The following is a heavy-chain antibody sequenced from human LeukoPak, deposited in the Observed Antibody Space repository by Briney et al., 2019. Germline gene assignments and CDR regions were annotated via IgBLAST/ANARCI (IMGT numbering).Heavy chain of an antibody. V-gene: IGHV1-8*01. CDR1: GYTFTSYD. CDR3: ARGPSSSRRNWFDP. Sequence: GASVKVSCKASGYTFTSYDINWVRQATGQGLEWMGWMNPNSGNTGYAQKFQGRVTMTRNTSISTAYMELSSLRSEDTAVYYCARGPSSSRRNWFDPWGQGTLVTVSS. D-gene: IGHD6-13*01. J-gene: IGHJ5*02. CDR2: MNPNSGNT.